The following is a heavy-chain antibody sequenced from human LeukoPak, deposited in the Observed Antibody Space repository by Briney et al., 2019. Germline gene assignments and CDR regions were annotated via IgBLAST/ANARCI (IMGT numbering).Heavy chain of an antibody. CDR2: ISYNGEQT. CDR1: GFTFSQYF. CDR3: ARDPSVGGFSGSELDL. V-gene: IGHV3-64*01. J-gene: IGHJ5*02. Sequence: PGGSLRLSCAGSGFTFSQYFMHWVRQAPGKGLEYLSVISYNGEQTYYSKSVTGRFTISRDNSENMLYLQMGSLRPEDTAVYFCARDPSVGGFSGSELDLWGQGTLVTVSS. D-gene: IGHD3-22*01.